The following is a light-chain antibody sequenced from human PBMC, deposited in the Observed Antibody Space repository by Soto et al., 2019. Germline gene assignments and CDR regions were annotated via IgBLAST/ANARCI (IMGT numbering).Light chain of an antibody. CDR3: SSYTSSSTPYV. V-gene: IGLV2-14*03. J-gene: IGLJ1*01. CDR2: DVS. CDR1: SSDVGGYNS. Sequence: QSALTQPASVSGSPGQSITISCTGTSSDVGGYNSVSWYQHNPGKAPKLMIYDVSNRPSGVSNRFSGSKSGNTASPTISGLQDDDEDGYFSSSYTSSSTPYVFGTGTKLT.